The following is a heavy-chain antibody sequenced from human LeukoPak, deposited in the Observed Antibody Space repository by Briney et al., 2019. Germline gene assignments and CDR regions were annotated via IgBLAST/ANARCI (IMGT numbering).Heavy chain of an antibody. Sequence: QPGGSLRLSCAASGFTFSSYEMNWVRQAPGKGLEWVANIKEDGSQKYYMDSVKGRFTISRDNAKSSLFLQMNNLRVEDTAVYYCTRDQTWGQGTLVTVSS. J-gene: IGHJ4*02. V-gene: IGHV3-7*01. CDR3: TRDQT. CDR2: IKEDGSQK. CDR1: GFTFSSYE.